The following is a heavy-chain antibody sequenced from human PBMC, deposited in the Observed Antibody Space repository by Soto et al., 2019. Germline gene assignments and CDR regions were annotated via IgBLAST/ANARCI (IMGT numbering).Heavy chain of an antibody. J-gene: IGHJ2*01. Sequence: QVQLVQSGAEVKKPGASVKVSCKASGYTFTSYGISWVRQAPGQGLEWMGWISAYNGNTNYAQKLQGRVTMTTDTATSTAYMELRSLRSDDTAVYYCARGRYCSGGSCYPPWYFDLWGRGTLVTVSS. D-gene: IGHD2-15*01. CDR3: ARGRYCSGGSCYPPWYFDL. V-gene: IGHV1-18*01. CDR2: ISAYNGNT. CDR1: GYTFTSYG.